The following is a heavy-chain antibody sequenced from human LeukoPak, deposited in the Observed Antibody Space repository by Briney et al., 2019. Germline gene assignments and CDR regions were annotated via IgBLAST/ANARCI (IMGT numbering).Heavy chain of an antibody. D-gene: IGHD3-3*01. CDR2: INHSGGT. CDR3: ARGSTFGVVDY. J-gene: IGHJ4*02. CDR1: GGSLSGYY. V-gene: IGHV4-34*01. Sequence: SQTLSLTRAVYGGSLSGYYWSWIRQPPGKGLEWVGEINHSGGTNYNPCLKSRVTISVDTSKNQFSLKLSSVTAAYTAVYYFARGSTFGVVDYWGQGTLVTVSS.